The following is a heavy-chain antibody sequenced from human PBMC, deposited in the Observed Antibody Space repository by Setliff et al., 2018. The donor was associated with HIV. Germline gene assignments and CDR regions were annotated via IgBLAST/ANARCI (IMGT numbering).Heavy chain of an antibody. CDR2: IYYSGSI. J-gene: IGHJ4*02. V-gene: IGHV4-28*02. D-gene: IGHD4-17*01. CDR1: GYSISSNDW. CDR3: AKKGNGDYHFDY. Sequence: VVSGYSISSNDWWGWIRQSPGKGLEWIGYIYYSGSIYYNPSLKSRVTMSVDTSKNQFSLKLSSVTAVDTAVYYCAKKGNGDYHFDYWGQGTLVTVSS.